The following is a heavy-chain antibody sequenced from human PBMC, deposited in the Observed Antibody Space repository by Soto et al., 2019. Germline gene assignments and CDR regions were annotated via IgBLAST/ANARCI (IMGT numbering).Heavy chain of an antibody. CDR1: GFTFSNAW. CDR3: TTRRDQLRYFDY. D-gene: IGHD2-2*01. J-gene: IGHJ4*02. V-gene: IGHV3-15*01. CDR2: IKSKTDGGTDGGTT. Sequence: GRSLRLSCAASGFTFSNAWMNWVRQAPGKGLEWVGRIKSKTDGGTDGGTTDYAAPVKGRFIISRDDSKNMLFLQMNSLKTEDTAVYYCTTRRDQLRYFDYWGQGTLVTVSS.